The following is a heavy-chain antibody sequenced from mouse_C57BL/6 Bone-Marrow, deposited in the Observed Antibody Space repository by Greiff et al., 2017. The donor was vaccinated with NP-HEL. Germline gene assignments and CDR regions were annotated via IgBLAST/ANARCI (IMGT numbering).Heavy chain of an antibody. J-gene: IGHJ3*01. CDR1: GYTFTSYW. CDR3: ASPPYYYGSSLFAY. Sequence: QVHVKQPGAELVKPGASVKMSCKASGYTFTSYWITWVKQRPGQGLEWIGDIYPGSGSTNYNEKFKSKATLTVDTSSSTAYMQLSSLTSEDSAVYYCASPPYYYGSSLFAYWGQGTLVTVSA. CDR2: IYPGSGST. V-gene: IGHV1-55*01. D-gene: IGHD1-1*01.